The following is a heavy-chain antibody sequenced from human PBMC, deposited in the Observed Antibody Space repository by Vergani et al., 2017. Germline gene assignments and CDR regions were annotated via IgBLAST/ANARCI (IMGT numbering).Heavy chain of an antibody. D-gene: IGHD3-16*01. CDR3: ASGKYYSXSTSHFRGRYFDV. Sequence: QMQLQESGPGLVKASETLTLTCTVSGDSIISRSYYWGWIRQPPGKGLEWIGSIYNSGNGDSSSPLKSRVTISADTSKNQFSLRLTSVTAADTAVYYCASGKYYSXSTSHFRGRYFDVWGRGTLVTVPS. CDR2: IYNSGNG. V-gene: IGHV4-39*01. CDR1: GDSIISRSYY. J-gene: IGHJ2*01.